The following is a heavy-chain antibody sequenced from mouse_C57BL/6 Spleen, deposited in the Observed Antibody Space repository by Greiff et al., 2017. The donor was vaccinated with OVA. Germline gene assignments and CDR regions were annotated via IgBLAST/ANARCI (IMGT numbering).Heavy chain of an antibody. Sequence: EVQLQESGPGLVKPSQSLSLTCSVTGYSITSGYYWNWIRQFPGNKLEWMGYISYDGSNNYNPSLKNRISITRDTSKNQFFLKLNSVTTEDTATYYCARRGTAQATRAMDYWGQGTSVTVSS. CDR1: GYSITSGYY. CDR3: ARRGTAQATRAMDY. D-gene: IGHD3-2*02. CDR2: ISYDGSN. V-gene: IGHV3-6*01. J-gene: IGHJ4*01.